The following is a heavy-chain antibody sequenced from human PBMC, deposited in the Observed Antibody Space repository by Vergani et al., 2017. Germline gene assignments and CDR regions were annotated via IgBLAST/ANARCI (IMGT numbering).Heavy chain of an antibody. CDR1: GYTLTPYY. Sequence: QVQLVQSGAEVKKPGASVKVSCKASGYTLTPYYMHWVRQAPGQGLEWMGIINPGGGSTSYAQKFQGRVTMTRDTSTSTVYMELSSLRSEDTAVYYCARGGPFRNYYFDYWGQGTLVPVSS. CDR3: ARGGPFRNYYFDY. V-gene: IGHV1-46*01. CDR2: INPGGGST. J-gene: IGHJ4*02.